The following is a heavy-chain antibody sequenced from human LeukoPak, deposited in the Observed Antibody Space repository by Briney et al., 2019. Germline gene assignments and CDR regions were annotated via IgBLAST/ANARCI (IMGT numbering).Heavy chain of an antibody. Sequence: GGSLRLSCAASVFTFSIFGMHWVRQAPREGLEWVAYIGYSGANTYYADSVKGRFTISRDDSKNTVHLQMTSLRAADTALYSCARDLNGKFYIAYWGQGTLVTVSS. CDR3: ARDLNGKFYIAY. J-gene: IGHJ4*02. CDR2: IGYSGANT. CDR1: VFTFSIFG. V-gene: IGHV3-30*02. D-gene: IGHD2-8*01.